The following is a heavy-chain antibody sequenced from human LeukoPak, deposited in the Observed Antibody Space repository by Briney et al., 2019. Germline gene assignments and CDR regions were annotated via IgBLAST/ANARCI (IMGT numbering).Heavy chain of an antibody. CDR1: GGTFSSYA. CDR3: AGYCSSTSCPPWDNWFDP. J-gene: IGHJ5*02. CDR2: IIPIFGTA. D-gene: IGHD2-2*01. V-gene: IGHV1-69*05. Sequence: SVKVSCKASGGTFSSYAISWVRQAPGQGLEWMGGIIPIFGTANYAQKFQGRVTITTDESTSTAYMELSSLRSGDTAVYYCAGYCSSTSCPPWDNWFDPWGQGTLVTVSS.